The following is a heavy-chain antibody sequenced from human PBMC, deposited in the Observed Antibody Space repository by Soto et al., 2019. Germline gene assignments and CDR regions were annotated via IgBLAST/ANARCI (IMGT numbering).Heavy chain of an antibody. CDR2: IFHSGST. CDR1: GGSITTFNW. Sequence: PSETLSLTCAVSGGSITTFNWWTWVRQSPGKGLEWIGEIFHSGSTNYNPSLKGQITISIDKSRNQFSLELSSVTAADTAIYYCARSNYYGSTGYPTLDYWGQGTLVTVSS. CDR3: ARSNYYGSTGYPTLDY. D-gene: IGHD3-10*01. J-gene: IGHJ4*02. V-gene: IGHV4-4*02.